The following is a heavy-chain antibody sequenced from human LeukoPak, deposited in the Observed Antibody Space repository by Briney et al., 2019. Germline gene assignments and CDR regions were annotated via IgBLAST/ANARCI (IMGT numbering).Heavy chain of an antibody. V-gene: IGHV4-59*06. J-gene: IGHJ6*02. CDR2: IYYSGST. Sequence: SETLSLTCSVSGGSISSYYWSWIRQPPGKGLEWIGYIYYSGSTYYNPSLKSRVTISVDTSKNQFSLKLSSVTAADTAVYYCARGGLTVAPRGGMDVWGQGTTVTVSS. CDR1: GGSISSYY. CDR3: ARGGLTVAPRGGMDV. D-gene: IGHD4-23*01.